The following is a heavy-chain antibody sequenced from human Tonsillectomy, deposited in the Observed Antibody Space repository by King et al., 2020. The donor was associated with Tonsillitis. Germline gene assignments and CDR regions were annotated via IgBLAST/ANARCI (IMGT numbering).Heavy chain of an antibody. J-gene: IGHJ4*02. D-gene: IGHD3-22*01. CDR1: GFTFSSYG. V-gene: IGHV3-30*18. Sequence: VQLVESGGGVVQPGRSLRLSCAASGFTFSSYGMHWVRQAPGKGLEWVAVISYDGSNKHYTDSVKGRFTISRDNSKNTLYLQMNSLRTEDTDVYFCAKGSDSSGDYYLPSDYWGPGTLVTVSS. CDR3: AKGSDSSGDYYLPSDY. CDR2: ISYDGSNK.